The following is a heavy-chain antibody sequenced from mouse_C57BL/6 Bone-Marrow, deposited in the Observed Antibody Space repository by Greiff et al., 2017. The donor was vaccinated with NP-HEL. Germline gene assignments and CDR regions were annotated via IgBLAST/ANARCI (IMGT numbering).Heavy chain of an antibody. J-gene: IGHJ2*01. CDR1: GYTFTSYW. V-gene: IGHV1-64*01. CDR2: IHPNSGST. Sequence: QVQLKQPGAELVKPGASVKLSCKASGYTFTSYWMHWVKQRPGQGLEWIGMIHPNSGSTNYNEKFKSKATLTVDKSSSTAYMQLSSLTSEDSAVYYCARYGSSPHYFDYWGQGTTLTVSS. D-gene: IGHD1-1*01. CDR3: ARYGSSPHYFDY.